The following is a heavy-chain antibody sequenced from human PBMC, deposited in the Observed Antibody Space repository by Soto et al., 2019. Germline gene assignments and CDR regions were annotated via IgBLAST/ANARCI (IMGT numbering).Heavy chain of an antibody. J-gene: IGHJ5*02. CDR2: ISGSGGST. D-gene: IGHD3-22*01. Sequence: EVQLLESGGGLIQPGGSLRLSCADSGFTFSSYAMSWVRQAPGKGLEWVSAISGSGGSTYYADSVKGRFTISRDNSKNTLYLQMNSLRAEDTAVYYCAKDHDSSGYSPLFDPWGQGTLVTVSS. V-gene: IGHV3-23*01. CDR1: GFTFSSYA. CDR3: AKDHDSSGYSPLFDP.